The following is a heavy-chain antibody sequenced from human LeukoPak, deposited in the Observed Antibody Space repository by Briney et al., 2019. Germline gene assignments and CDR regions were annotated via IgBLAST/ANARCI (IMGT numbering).Heavy chain of an antibody. J-gene: IGHJ3*01. D-gene: IGHD3-16*01. CDR1: GGSISSSSYY. CDR3: AHFRGGAFDF. Sequence: SETLSLTCTVSGGSISSSSYYWGWIRQPPGKGLEWIGSIYYSGSTYYNPSLKSRVTISVDTSKNQFALKLSSVTAADTAVYYCAHFRGGAFDFWGRGTMVTVSA. CDR2: IYYSGST. V-gene: IGHV4-39*01.